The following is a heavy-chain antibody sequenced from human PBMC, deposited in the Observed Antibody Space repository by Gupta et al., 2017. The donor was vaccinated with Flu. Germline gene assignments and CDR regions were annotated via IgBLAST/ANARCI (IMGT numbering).Heavy chain of an antibody. CDR2: ISGSGGST. CDR1: GFTFSSYA. V-gene: IGHV3-23*01. D-gene: IGHD6-13*01. J-gene: IGHJ4*02. Sequence: EVQLLESGGGLVQPGGSLRLSCAASGFTFSSYAMSWVRQAPGKGLEWVSAISGSGGSTYDADAVKGRFTIYRDNSKNTLYLKMKSMRAEDTAVYYYANHKQQLVIFDYWGQGTLVTVYS. CDR3: ANHKQQLVIFDY.